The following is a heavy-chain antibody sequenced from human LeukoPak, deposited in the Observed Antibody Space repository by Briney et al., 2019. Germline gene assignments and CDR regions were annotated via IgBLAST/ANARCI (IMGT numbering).Heavy chain of an antibody. V-gene: IGHV3-66*01. CDR2: IYCGGST. CDR1: GLTVSSNY. CDR3: ARGGYGSGPFDY. D-gene: IGHD3-10*01. J-gene: IGHJ4*02. Sequence: AGSLTLSCAASGLTVSSNYLSWVRQAPGKGLEWVAVIYCGGSTYYAGSEKGRFTISRDKSNNTLYLKMNSLRAEDTAVYYCARGGYGSGPFDYWGQGTLVTVSS.